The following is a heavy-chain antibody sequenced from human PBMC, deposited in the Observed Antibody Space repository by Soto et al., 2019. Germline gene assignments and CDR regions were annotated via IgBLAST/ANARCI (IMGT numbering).Heavy chain of an antibody. CDR1: GFTFSSYA. V-gene: IGHV3-23*01. CDR2: ISGSGGNT. J-gene: IGHJ4*02. D-gene: IGHD6-13*01. CDR3: AKSSWLGNSWYYFEN. Sequence: GGSLRLSCTVSGFTFSSYAMSWVRQAPGKGLEWVSGISGSGGNTYHADSVKGQFTISRDNSKSTLYLQMNSLRAEDTAVYYCAKSSWLGNSWYYFENWGQGTLVTVSS.